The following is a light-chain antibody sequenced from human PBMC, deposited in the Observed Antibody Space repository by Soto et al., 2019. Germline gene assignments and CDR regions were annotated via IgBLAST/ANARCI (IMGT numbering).Light chain of an antibody. CDR2: GAS. V-gene: IGKV3-15*01. Sequence: IVMTQSPATLSVSPGDRATLSCRASQSVSSNLAWYQQKPDQAPRLLIYGASTSANGSPARFSGSGSGTELTRTIGSLQSEDFAVYSCQQYSNWPPWTFCQGTKVEIK. J-gene: IGKJ1*01. CDR1: QSVSSN. CDR3: QQYSNWPPWT.